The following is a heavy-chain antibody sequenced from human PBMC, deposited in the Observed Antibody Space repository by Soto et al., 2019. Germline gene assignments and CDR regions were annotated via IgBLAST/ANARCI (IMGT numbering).Heavy chain of an antibody. Sequence: GGSLRLSCAASGFTFSSYEMNWVRQAPGRGLEWVSYISSSGHTIYYADSVQGRFTISRDSAKNSLYLQMNSLRAEDTAVYYCARGEWKAFDFWGQGTMVTVSS. CDR3: ARGEWKAFDF. CDR2: ISSSGHTI. CDR1: GFTFSSYE. D-gene: IGHD3-10*01. V-gene: IGHV3-48*03. J-gene: IGHJ3*01.